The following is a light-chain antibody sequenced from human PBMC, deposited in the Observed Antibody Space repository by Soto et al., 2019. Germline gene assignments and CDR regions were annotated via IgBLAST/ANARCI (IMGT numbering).Light chain of an antibody. Sequence: EIVMTQSPATLSVSPGERATLSCRASQRVSRNLAWYQQKPGQAPRLLIYGASTRATGIPARFSGSGSETEFTLTISGLQSEDFAVYYCQQRVHWPPITFGQGTRLEIK. CDR1: QRVSRN. J-gene: IGKJ5*01. CDR3: QQRVHWPPIT. V-gene: IGKV3-15*01. CDR2: GAS.